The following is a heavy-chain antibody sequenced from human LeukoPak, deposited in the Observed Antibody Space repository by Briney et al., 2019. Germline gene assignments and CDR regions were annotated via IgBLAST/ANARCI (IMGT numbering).Heavy chain of an antibody. CDR1: GGSISSSNW. Sequence: SGTLSLTCAVSGGSISSSNWWSWVRQPPGKGLEWIGEIYHSGSTNYNPSLKSRVTISVDTSKNQFSLKLSSVTAADTAVYYCARDVGFFDIDYWGQGILVTVSS. J-gene: IGHJ4*02. D-gene: IGHD3-9*01. V-gene: IGHV4-4*02. CDR2: IYHSGST. CDR3: ARDVGFFDIDY.